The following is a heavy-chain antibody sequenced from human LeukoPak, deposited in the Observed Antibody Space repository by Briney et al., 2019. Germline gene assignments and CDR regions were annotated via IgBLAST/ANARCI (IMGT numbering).Heavy chain of an antibody. CDR2: IWFDGRMK. CDR3: ARHYPCPNS. Sequence: QTGGSLRLSCAASGFTFSSHGMQWVRQAPGKGVEGVALIWFDGRMKYYADSVKGRFTISRDNSKNSVYPQITSLRADASAVYYCARHYPCPNSWGQGTLVTVSS. V-gene: IGHV3-33*01. CDR1: GFTFSSHG. D-gene: IGHD3-10*01. J-gene: IGHJ4*02.